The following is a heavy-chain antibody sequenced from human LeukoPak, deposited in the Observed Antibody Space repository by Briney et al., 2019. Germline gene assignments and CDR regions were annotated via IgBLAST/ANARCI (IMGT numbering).Heavy chain of an antibody. V-gene: IGHV3-7*01. CDR3: ARDRSAYDSSGYPFDY. CDR2: IKEDGSEK. CDR1: GFYFGAYE. J-gene: IGHJ4*02. D-gene: IGHD3-22*01. Sequence: GGSLRLSCAASGFYFGAYEMNWVRQAPGKGLEWVAKIKEDGSEKYYVDSVKGRFTISRDNAKNSLYLQMNSLRAEDTAVYYCARDRSAYDSSGYPFDYWGQGTLVTVSS.